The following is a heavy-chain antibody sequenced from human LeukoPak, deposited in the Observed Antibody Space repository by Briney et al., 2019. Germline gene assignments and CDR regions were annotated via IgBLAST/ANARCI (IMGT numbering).Heavy chain of an antibody. CDR1: GFTFSSYA. CDR2: ISGSGDNT. Sequence: GGSLRLSCAASGFTFSSYAMSWVRQAPGKGLEWVSSISGSGDNTYYADSVKDRFSISRDNSKTTVSLQMNSLRAEDTAVYYCAKGRGTAVTSAANYSGQGTLVTVSS. CDR3: AKGRGTAVTSAANY. V-gene: IGHV3-23*01. J-gene: IGHJ4*02. D-gene: IGHD4-17*01.